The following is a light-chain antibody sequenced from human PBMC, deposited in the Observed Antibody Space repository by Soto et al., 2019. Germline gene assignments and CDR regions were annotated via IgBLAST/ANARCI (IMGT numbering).Light chain of an antibody. CDR3: AAWDDNLSAYV. V-gene: IGLV1-47*02. CDR1: TSNIGTFY. Sequence: QSVLTQPPSASSTPGQTVTISCSGSTSNIGTFYVYWYQHLPGTAPKLLVYLDDPRTSGVSDRFSGSKSGTSASLAISGLRSEDEADYYCAAWDDNLSAYVVASGTKLTVL. J-gene: IGLJ1*01. CDR2: LDD.